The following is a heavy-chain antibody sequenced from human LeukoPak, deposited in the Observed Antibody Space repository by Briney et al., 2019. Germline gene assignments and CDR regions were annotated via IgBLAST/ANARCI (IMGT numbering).Heavy chain of an antibody. J-gene: IGHJ6*02. Sequence: GESLKISCEASGYTFTSYWIGWVRQMPGKGLEWMGRIDPSDSYTNYSPSFQGHVTISADKSISTAYLQWSSLKASDTAMYYCAIKYYYYYGMDVWGQGTTVTVSS. CDR3: AIKYYYYYGMDV. V-gene: IGHV5-10-1*01. CDR2: IDPSDSYT. CDR1: GYTFTSYW.